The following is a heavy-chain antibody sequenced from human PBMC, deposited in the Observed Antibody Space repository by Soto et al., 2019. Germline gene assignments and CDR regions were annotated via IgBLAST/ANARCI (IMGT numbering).Heavy chain of an antibody. CDR3: ARDSFDGTLYGSTINYCVMDV. CDR2: INPNSGGT. D-gene: IGHD6-13*01. CDR1: GYTFTGYY. Sequence: ASVKVSCKASGYTFTGYYMHWVRQAPGQGLEWMGWINPNSGGTNYAQKFQGWVTMTRDTSISTAYMELSRLRSDDTAVYYCARDSFDGTLYGSTINYCVMDVWGKGTTVTVSS. V-gene: IGHV1-2*04. J-gene: IGHJ6*04.